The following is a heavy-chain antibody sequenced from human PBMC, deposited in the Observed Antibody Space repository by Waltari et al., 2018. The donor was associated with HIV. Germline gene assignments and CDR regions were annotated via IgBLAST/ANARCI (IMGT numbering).Heavy chain of an antibody. CDR3: VKGAPFDY. Sequence: EEQLVESGGGVVQPGGPLRLSCAASGFTCRANWMHWVRQVPGKGLVWVSRINSEGSDTLTADSVKGRFTISRDNAKNTLYLQMNSLRPEDTAVYYCVKGAPFDYWGQGALVAVSS. J-gene: IGHJ4*02. CDR2: INSEGSDT. V-gene: IGHV3-74*03. CDR1: GFTCRANW.